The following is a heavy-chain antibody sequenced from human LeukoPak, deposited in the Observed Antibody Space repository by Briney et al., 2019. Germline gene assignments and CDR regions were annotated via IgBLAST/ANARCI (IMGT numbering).Heavy chain of an antibody. J-gene: IGHJ4*02. CDR3: AKVGDSSGYYWSYFDY. D-gene: IGHD3-22*01. Sequence: GGSLRLSCAASGFTFSSYAMSWVRQAPGKGLEWVSAISGSGGSTYYADSVKGRFTISRDNSKNTLYLQMNSLRAEDTAVYYCAKVGDSSGYYWSYFDYWGQGTLVTVSS. CDR2: ISGSGGST. CDR1: GFTFSSYA. V-gene: IGHV3-23*01.